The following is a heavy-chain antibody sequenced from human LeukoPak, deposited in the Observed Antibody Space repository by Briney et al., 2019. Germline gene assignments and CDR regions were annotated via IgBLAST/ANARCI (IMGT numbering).Heavy chain of an antibody. J-gene: IGHJ4*02. V-gene: IGHV3-72*01. Sequence: GGSLILSCAASGFTSSDHYMDWIRQAPEKGLEWVGRIRNKANSYTTEYAASVKGRFTISRDDSKNSLYLQMNSLKTEDTAVYYCARGYGSGTSGIDCWGQGTLVTVSS. CDR1: GFTSSDHY. CDR2: IRNKANSYTT. CDR3: ARGYGSGTSGIDC. D-gene: IGHD3-10*01.